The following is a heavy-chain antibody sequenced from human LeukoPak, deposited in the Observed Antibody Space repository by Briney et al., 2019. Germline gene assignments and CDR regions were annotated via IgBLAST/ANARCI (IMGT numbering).Heavy chain of an antibody. J-gene: IGHJ3*02. CDR2: IIPIFGTA. CDR3: ASPAQYQLLYVHAFDI. D-gene: IGHD2-2*02. V-gene: IGHV1-69*05. CDR1: GGTFSSYA. Sequence: ASVKVSCKSSGGTFSSYAISWVRQAPGQGLEWMGGIIPIFGTANYAQKFQGRVTITTDESTSTAYMELSSLRSEDTAVYYCASPAQYQLLYVHAFDICGQGTMVTVSS.